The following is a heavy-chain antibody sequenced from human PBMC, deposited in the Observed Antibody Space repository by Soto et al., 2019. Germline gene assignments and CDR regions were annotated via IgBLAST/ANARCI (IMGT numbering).Heavy chain of an antibody. CDR3: ARETSQTMLGL. Sequence: SETLSLTCTVSGCSISSYYWSWIRQPPGKGLEWVGFIDYTGSTNYNPSLKSRVTISVDRSKNQFSLKLGLLTAADTAVYYCARETSQTMLGLWGRGTLVTVSS. V-gene: IGHV4-59*01. CDR1: GCSISSYY. CDR2: IDYTGST. J-gene: IGHJ4*02. D-gene: IGHD3-16*01.